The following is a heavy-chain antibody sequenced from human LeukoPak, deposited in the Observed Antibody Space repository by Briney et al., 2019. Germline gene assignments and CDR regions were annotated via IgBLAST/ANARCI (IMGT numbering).Heavy chain of an antibody. J-gene: IGHJ4*02. CDR3: ARGAGVGSYVPFDL. Sequence: GGSLRLSCAGSGFTFSRFSMYWVRQTPGKGLECVSSISATSSHIYDADSVTGRVTTSRDNARNSLSLQMNSLRVEDTGVYYCARGAGVGSYVPFDLWGQGTRVTVSS. CDR2: ISATSSHI. V-gene: IGHV3-21*01. D-gene: IGHD3-16*01. CDR1: GFTFSRFS.